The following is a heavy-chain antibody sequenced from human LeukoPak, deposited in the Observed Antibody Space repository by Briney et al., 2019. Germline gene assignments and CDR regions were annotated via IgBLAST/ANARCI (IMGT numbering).Heavy chain of an antibody. D-gene: IGHD5-18*01. Sequence: GGSLRLSWAASGFTISSYGVHWVRQAPGKGMEWVAVIWYDGSNKYYADSVKGRFTISRDNSKNTLYLQMNSLRAEDTAVYYCARDNSVDTAMVYYFDYWGQGTLVTVSS. CDR1: GFTISSYG. CDR2: IWYDGSNK. CDR3: ARDNSVDTAMVYYFDY. V-gene: IGHV3-33*01. J-gene: IGHJ4*02.